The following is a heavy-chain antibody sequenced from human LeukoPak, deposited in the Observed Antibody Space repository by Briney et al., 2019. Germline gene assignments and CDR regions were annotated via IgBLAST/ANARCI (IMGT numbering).Heavy chain of an antibody. J-gene: IGHJ2*01. CDR1: GGTFSSYA. V-gene: IGHV1-69*05. CDR2: IIPIFGTA. D-gene: IGHD4-17*01. Sequence: ASVKVSCKASGGTFSSYAISWVRQAPGQGLEWMGGIIPIFGTANYAQKFQGRVTITTDESTSTAFMELSSLRSEDTAVYYCAADGATVTQTYWYFDLWGRGTLVTVSS. CDR3: AADGATVTQTYWYFDL.